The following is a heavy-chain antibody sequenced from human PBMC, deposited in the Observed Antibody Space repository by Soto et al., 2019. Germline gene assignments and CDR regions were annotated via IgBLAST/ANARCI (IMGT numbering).Heavy chain of an antibody. CDR1: GGSISSGGYS. J-gene: IGHJ4*02. Sequence: PSETLSLTCAVSGGSISSGGYSWSWIRQPPGKGLEWIGYIYHSGSTYYNPSLKSRVTISVDRSKNQFSLKLSSVTAADTAVYYCARGLRLQLDFDYWGQGTLVTVSS. CDR3: ARGLRLQLDFDY. CDR2: IYHSGST. D-gene: IGHD5-12*01. V-gene: IGHV4-30-2*01.